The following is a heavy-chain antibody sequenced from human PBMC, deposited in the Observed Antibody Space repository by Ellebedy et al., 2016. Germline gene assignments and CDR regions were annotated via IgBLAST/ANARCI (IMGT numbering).Heavy chain of an antibody. V-gene: IGHV4-4*07. CDR1: GASITSDY. CDR3: ARGLTPHFDS. Sequence: SETQSLTCAVSGASITSDYWSWVRQPAGKGLEWIGRVDSSGNTNYNPSLKNRVTMSLDTSKNQFSLKLTSVTAADTGVYYCARGLTPHFDSWGQGALVTVSS. D-gene: IGHD2-21*01. CDR2: VDSSGNT. J-gene: IGHJ4*02.